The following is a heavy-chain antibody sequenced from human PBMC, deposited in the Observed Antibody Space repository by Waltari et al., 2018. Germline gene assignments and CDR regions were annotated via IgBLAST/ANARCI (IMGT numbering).Heavy chain of an antibody. D-gene: IGHD6-25*01. CDR1: GFTFSSYA. Sequence: QVQLVESGGGVVQPGRSLRLSCAASGFTFSSYAMHWVRQAPGKGLEWVAVISYDGSNKYYADAVKGRFTISRDNSKNTLYLQMNSLRAEDTAVYYCARGDSSARPYYYYYMDVWGKGTTVTISS. CDR2: ISYDGSNK. J-gene: IGHJ6*03. CDR3: ARGDSSARPYYYYYMDV. V-gene: IGHV3-30-3*01.